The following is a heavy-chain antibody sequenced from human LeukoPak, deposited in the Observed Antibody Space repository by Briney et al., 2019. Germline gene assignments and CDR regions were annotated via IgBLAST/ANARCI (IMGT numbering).Heavy chain of an antibody. CDR3: VRRLAI. CDR2: IYSSGST. D-gene: IGHD3-3*02. V-gene: IGHV4-59*01. J-gene: IGHJ4*02. Sequence: SETLSLTCTVSGGSISSYSWNWIRQPPGQGLEWIGIIYSSGSTNYNPSLKSRVTISVDTSKNQFSLKLSSVTAADTAVYYCVRRLAIWGQGTLVTVSS. CDR1: GGSISSYS.